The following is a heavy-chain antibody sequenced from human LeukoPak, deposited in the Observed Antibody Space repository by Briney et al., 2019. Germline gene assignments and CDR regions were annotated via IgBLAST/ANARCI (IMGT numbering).Heavy chain of an antibody. CDR3: ASDGYGDGGPLDY. Sequence: PSETLSLTCSVSGDYISRYYWTWIRQSPGKGLEWIGQIYFGGTANYNPTFKSRVAMSGGTSTNRFSLRLSSVTAADTAVYYCASDGYGDGGPLDYWGQGTLVTVSS. V-gene: IGHV4-59*08. D-gene: IGHD4-17*01. J-gene: IGHJ4*02. CDR2: IYFGGTA. CDR1: GDYISRYY.